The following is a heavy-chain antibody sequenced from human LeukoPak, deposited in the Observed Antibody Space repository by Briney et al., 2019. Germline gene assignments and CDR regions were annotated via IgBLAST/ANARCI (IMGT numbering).Heavy chain of an antibody. D-gene: IGHD5-12*01. V-gene: IGHV3-7*03. CDR1: GFTFSSYW. J-gene: IGHJ3*02. CDR2: IKQDGSEK. CDR3: ARGALEWLRYDAFDI. Sequence: GGSLRLSCAASGFTFSSYWMSWVRQAPGKGLEWVANIKQDGSEKYYVDSVKGRFTISRDNAKNSLYLQMNSLRAEDTAVHYCARGALEWLRYDAFDIWGQGTMVTVSS.